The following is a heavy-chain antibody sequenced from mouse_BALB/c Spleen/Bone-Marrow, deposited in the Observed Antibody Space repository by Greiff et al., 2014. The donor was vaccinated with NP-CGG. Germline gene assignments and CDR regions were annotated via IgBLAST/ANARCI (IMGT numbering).Heavy chain of an antibody. J-gene: IGHJ4*01. CDR2: SRNKANDYTT. CDR3: ARDPRWLLAMDY. CDR1: GFTFSDFY. D-gene: IGHD2-3*01. V-gene: IGHV7-1*02. Sequence: EVQLVESGGGLVRPGGSLRLSCATSGFTFSDFYMEWVRQPPGKRLEWIAASRNKANDYTTEYSASVKGRFIVSRDASQSIFYLQVNALRAEDTAIYYCARDPRWLLAMDYWGQGTSVTVSS.